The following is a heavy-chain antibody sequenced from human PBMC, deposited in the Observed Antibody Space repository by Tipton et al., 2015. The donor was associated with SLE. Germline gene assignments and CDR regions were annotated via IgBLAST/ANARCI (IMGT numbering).Heavy chain of an antibody. CDR1: GYTFTGYY. CDR3: ARDISEVGATTPYDAFDI. J-gene: IGHJ3*02. D-gene: IGHD1-26*01. V-gene: IGHV1-2*02. CDR2: INPNSGGT. Sequence: VQLVQSGAEVKKPGASVKVSCKASGYTFTGYYMHWVRQAPGQGLEWMGWINPNSGGTNYAQKFQGRVTMTRDTSISTAYMELSRLRSDDTAVYYCARDISEVGATTPYDAFDIWGQGTMVTVSS.